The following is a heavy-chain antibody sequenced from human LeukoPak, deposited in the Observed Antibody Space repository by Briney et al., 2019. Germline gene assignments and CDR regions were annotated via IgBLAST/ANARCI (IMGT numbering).Heavy chain of an antibody. CDR3: ARRRGDSYGSPQYYFDY. CDR2: SYPGDSDT. CDR1: GYSFTSYW. D-gene: IGHD5-18*01. V-gene: IGHV5-51*01. Sequence: RGESLKISCKGSGYSFTSYWIGWVRQMPGKGLEWMGISYPGDSDTRYSPSFQGQVTISADKSISTAYLQLSSLKASDTAMYYCARRRGDSYGSPQYYFDYWGQGTLVTVSS. J-gene: IGHJ4*02.